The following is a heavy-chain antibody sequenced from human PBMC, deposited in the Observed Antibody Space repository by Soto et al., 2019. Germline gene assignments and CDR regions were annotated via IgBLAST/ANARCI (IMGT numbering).Heavy chain of an antibody. D-gene: IGHD2-21*02. CDR3: AGDQFGVNPGEDY. CDR2: IHSGGDT. Sequence: EVQLVESGGGLIQPGGSLRLSCAASGFTVSRNYINWVRQAPGKGLEWLSIIHSGGDTYYADSVKGRFTISRDNSLNTLYLHVNSLRVEDTAVYCCAGDQFGVNPGEDYWGQGTLVTVSS. CDR1: GFTVSRNY. J-gene: IGHJ4*02. V-gene: IGHV3-53*01.